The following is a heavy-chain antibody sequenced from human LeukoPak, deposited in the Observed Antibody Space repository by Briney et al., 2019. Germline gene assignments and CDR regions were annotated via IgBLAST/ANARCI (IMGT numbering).Heavy chain of an antibody. CDR3: ARDGGSFNWFDP. V-gene: IGHV1-69*13. D-gene: IGHD2-15*01. Sequence: GASVKASCKASGGTFSSYAISWVRQAPGQGLEWMGGIIPIFGTANYAQKFQGRVTITADESTSTAYMELSSLRPEDTAVHYCARDGGSFNWFDPWGQGTLVTVSS. CDR1: GGTFSSYA. J-gene: IGHJ5*02. CDR2: IIPIFGTA.